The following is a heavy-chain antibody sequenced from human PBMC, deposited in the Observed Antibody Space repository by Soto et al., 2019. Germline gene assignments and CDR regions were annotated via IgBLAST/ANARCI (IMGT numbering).Heavy chain of an antibody. D-gene: IGHD6-6*01. Sequence: TLSLTCTVSGGSISSGGYYWSWIRQHPGKGLEWIGYIYYSGSTYYNPSLKSRVTISVDTSKNQFSLKLSSVTAADTAVYYCARVAAPRGTWFDPWGQGTLVTVSS. J-gene: IGHJ5*02. CDR1: GGSISSGGYY. V-gene: IGHV4-31*03. CDR2: IYYSGST. CDR3: ARVAAPRGTWFDP.